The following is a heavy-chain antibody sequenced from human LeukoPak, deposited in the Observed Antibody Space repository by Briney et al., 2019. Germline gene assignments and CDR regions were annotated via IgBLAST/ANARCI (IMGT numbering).Heavy chain of an antibody. D-gene: IGHD5-24*01. CDR3: ARNLGSRDGYNPPNLFDN. CDR1: GYTFTGYY. V-gene: IGHV1-2*02. J-gene: IGHJ4*02. Sequence: ASVKVSCKASGYTFTGYYMHWVRQASGQGLEWMGWINPNSGGTNYAQKFQGRVTMTRDTSISTAYMELSSLRSEDTAVYYCARNLGSRDGYNPPNLFDNWGQGTLVTVSS. CDR2: INPNSGGT.